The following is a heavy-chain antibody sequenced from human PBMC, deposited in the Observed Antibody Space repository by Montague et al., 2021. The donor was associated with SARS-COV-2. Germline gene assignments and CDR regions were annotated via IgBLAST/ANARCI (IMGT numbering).Heavy chain of an antibody. CDR1: GFSLSTSGMC. V-gene: IGHV2-70*01. Sequence: PALVKPTQTPTLTCTFSGFSLSTSGMCVSWIRQPPGKALEWLALXDWDDDKFYSTSLKTRLTISKDTSKNQVVLTMTNMDPVDTATYYCARVRYFDTTFDYWGQGTLVTVSS. J-gene: IGHJ4*02. CDR3: ARVRYFDTTFDY. CDR2: XDWDDDK. D-gene: IGHD3-9*01.